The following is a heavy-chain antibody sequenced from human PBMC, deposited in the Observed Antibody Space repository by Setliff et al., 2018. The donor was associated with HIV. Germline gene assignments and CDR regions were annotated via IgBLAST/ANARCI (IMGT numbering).Heavy chain of an antibody. CDR3: ARGARYAYYYDGSGYYRHFDY. D-gene: IGHD3-22*01. V-gene: IGHV4-61*09. Sequence: SETLSLTCTVSGVSISSGTYYWTWIRQPAGKGLEWIGHIYTTGRTNYNPSLTSRVTMSVDTSKNQFSLNLSSVTAADTAVYYCARGARYAYYYDGSGYYRHFDYWGQGTLGTVS. CDR2: IYTTGRT. CDR1: GVSISSGTYY. J-gene: IGHJ4*02.